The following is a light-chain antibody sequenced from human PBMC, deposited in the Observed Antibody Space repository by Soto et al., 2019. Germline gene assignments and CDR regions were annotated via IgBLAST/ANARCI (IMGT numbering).Light chain of an antibody. CDR3: CSFAGSNSWV. V-gene: IGLV3-21*02. Sequence: SYELTQTSSVSVAPGQTARISCGGNNIGGKSVHWYQQKPGQAPVVVVYDDSDRPSGIPERFSGSKSGNTASLTISGLQAEDEADYYCCSFAGSNSWVFGGGTKLTVL. J-gene: IGLJ3*02. CDR2: DDS. CDR1: NIGGKS.